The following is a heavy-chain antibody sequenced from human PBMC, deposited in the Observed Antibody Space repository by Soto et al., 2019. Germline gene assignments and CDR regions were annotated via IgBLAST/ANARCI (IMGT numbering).Heavy chain of an antibody. V-gene: IGHV1-18*01. Sequence: ASVKVSCKASGYTFTSYGISWVRQAPGQGLEWMGWISAYNGNTNYAQKLQGRVTMTTDTSTSTAYMELRSLRSDDTAVYYRAIWDSGSPAYYYYGMDVWGQGTTVTVSS. D-gene: IGHD1-26*01. J-gene: IGHJ6*02. CDR2: ISAYNGNT. CDR3: AIWDSGSPAYYYYGMDV. CDR1: GYTFTSYG.